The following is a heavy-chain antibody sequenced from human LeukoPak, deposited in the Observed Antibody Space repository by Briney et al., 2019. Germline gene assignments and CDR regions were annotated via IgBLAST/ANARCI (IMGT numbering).Heavy chain of an antibody. CDR1: GFTSSSYA. Sequence: GGSLRLSCAASGFTSSSYAMSWVRQAPGKGLEWVSAISGSGGSTYYADSVKGRFTISRDNSKNTLYLQMNSLRAEDTAVYYCAKDYPFDSSGYYFDYWGQGTLVTVSS. V-gene: IGHV3-23*01. D-gene: IGHD3-22*01. CDR3: AKDYPFDSSGYYFDY. CDR2: ISGSGGST. J-gene: IGHJ4*02.